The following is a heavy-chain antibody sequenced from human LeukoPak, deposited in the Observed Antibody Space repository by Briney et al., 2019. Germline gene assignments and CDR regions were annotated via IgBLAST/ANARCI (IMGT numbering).Heavy chain of an antibody. CDR3: ARGGKFYYDSSGYPGDY. CDR1: GFTFSSYW. J-gene: IGHJ4*02. Sequence: GGSLRLSCVASGFTFSSYWMSWVRQAPGKGLEWVANIKQDGSEKYYVDSVRGRFTISRDNVKNSLYLQMNSLRAGDTAVYYCARGGKFYYDSSGYPGDYWGQGTLVTVSS. V-gene: IGHV3-7*01. CDR2: IKQDGSEK. D-gene: IGHD3-22*01.